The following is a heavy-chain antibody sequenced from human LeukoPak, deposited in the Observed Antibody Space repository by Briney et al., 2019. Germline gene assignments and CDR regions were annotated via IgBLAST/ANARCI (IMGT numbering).Heavy chain of an antibody. CDR2: ISATGATT. D-gene: IGHD3-10*01. J-gene: IGHJ6*02. V-gene: IGHV3-48*03. Sequence: PGGSLRLSCAVSGFTFSGHEMNWVRQAPGKGLEWVAHISATGATTYYADFARGRFSISRDNAKNSLSLQMSSLEAEDSAIYYCAAQYGSGSPFFFYAMDVWGQGTTVTVSS. CDR1: GFTFSGHE. CDR3: AAQYGSGSPFFFYAMDV.